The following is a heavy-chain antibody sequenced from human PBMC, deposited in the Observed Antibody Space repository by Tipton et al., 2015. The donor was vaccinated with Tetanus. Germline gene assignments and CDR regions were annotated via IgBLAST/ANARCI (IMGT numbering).Heavy chain of an antibody. CDR2: INAGNGNT. CDR1: GYTFTSYA. D-gene: IGHD2-2*01. CDR3: ARDYCSSISCVYYYYGMDV. J-gene: IGHJ6*02. V-gene: IGHV1-3*01. Sequence: QLVQSGAEVKRPGASVKVSCKASGYTFTSYAMHWVRQAPGQRLEWMGWINAGNGNTKYSQKFQGRVTITRDTSASTAYMELSSLRSEDTAVYYCARDYCSSISCVYYYYGMDVWGQGTTFTVSS.